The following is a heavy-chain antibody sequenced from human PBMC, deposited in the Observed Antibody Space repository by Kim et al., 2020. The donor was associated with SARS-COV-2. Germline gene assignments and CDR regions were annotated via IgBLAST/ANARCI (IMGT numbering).Heavy chain of an antibody. V-gene: IGHV1-3*01. J-gene: IGHJ6*02. D-gene: IGHD3-10*01. CDR1: GYTFTSYA. Sequence: ASVKVSCKASGYTFTSYAMHWVRQAPGQRLEWMGWINAGNGNTKYSQKFQGRVTITRDTSASTAYMELSSLRSEDTAVYYCAREVGMVRGVREYYYYYGMDVWGQGTTVTVSS. CDR2: INAGNGNT. CDR3: AREVGMVRGVREYYYYYGMDV.